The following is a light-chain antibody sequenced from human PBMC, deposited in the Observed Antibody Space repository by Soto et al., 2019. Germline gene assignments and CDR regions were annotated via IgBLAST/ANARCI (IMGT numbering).Light chain of an antibody. V-gene: IGKV3-15*01. CDR2: GTS. CDR1: QSVASN. CDR3: QDYNNWPIP. J-gene: IGKJ5*01. Sequence: MAQSPASLSVSKGESGTLSCRASQSVASNLAWYRQKPGQPPRLLIYGTSTRDTGVPARFSGIWSGTDFTLTISSLPAADLEVYHGQDYNNWPIPLGQRRRPE.